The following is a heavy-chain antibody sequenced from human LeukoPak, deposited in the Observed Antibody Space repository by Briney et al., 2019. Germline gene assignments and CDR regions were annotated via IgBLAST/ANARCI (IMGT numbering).Heavy chain of an antibody. V-gene: IGHV3-33*06. Sequence: PGGSLRLSCAASGFTFSSYGMHWVRQAPGKGLEWVAVIWYDGSNKYYADSVKGRFTISRDNSKNTLYLQMNSLRAEDTAVYYCAKVPDTAMVPFDYWGQGTLVTVSS. J-gene: IGHJ4*02. CDR1: GFTFSSYG. D-gene: IGHD5-18*01. CDR2: IWYDGSNK. CDR3: AKVPDTAMVPFDY.